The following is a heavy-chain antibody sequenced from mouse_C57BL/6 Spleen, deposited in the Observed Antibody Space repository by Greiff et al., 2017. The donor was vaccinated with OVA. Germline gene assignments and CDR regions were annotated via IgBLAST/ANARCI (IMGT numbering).Heavy chain of an antibody. J-gene: IGHJ1*03. CDR3: ARSTTVVDWYFDV. Sequence: EVQLQQSGPELVKPGASVKIPCKASGYTFTDYNMDWVKQSPGQSLEWIGDIIPNNGGTIYNQKFKGKATFTVDKSSSTAYMGLRSLTSEDTAVYDCARSTTVVDWYFDVWGTGTTVTVSS. CDR1: GYTFTDYN. CDR2: IIPNNGGT. D-gene: IGHD1-1*01. V-gene: IGHV1-18*01.